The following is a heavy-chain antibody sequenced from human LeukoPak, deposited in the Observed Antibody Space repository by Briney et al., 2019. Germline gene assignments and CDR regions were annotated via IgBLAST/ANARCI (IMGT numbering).Heavy chain of an antibody. CDR1: GFTFSSYW. CDR2: IKNDGYET. J-gene: IGHJ6*02. V-gene: IGHV3-74*01. Sequence: GGSLRLSCAASGFTFSSYWMHWVRQAPGKGLVWVSRIKNDGYETNYADSVKGRFTISRDNAKNTLYLQMNSLTVEDTAVYYCASDRVYYGLDVWGQGTTVSVSS. CDR3: ASDRVYYGLDV.